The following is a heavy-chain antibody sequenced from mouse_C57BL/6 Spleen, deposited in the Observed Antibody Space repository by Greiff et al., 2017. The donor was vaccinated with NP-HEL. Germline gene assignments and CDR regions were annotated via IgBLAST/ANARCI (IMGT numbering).Heavy chain of an antibody. CDR3: ASYYGSSTIFDY. CDR2: IYPGDGDT. CDR1: GYAFSSSW. V-gene: IGHV1-82*01. J-gene: IGHJ2*01. Sequence: QVQLQQSGPELVKPGASVKISCKASGYAFSSSWMNWVKQRPGKGLEWIGRIYPGDGDTNYNGKFKGKATLTADKSSSTAYMQLSSLTSEDSAVYFCASYYGSSTIFDYWGQGTTLTVSS. D-gene: IGHD1-1*01.